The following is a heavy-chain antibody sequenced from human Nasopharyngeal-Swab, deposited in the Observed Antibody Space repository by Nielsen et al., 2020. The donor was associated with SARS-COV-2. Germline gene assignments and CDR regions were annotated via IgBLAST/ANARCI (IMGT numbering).Heavy chain of an antibody. CDR3: AKDKRVVTYYFDY. J-gene: IGHJ4*02. CDR1: GFTFDDYA. V-gene: IGHV3-9*01. Sequence: SLKISCAASGFTFDDYAVHWVRQAPGKGLEWVSGISWNSGSIGYADSVKGRFTISRDNAKNSLYLQMNSLRAEDTALYYCAKDKRVVTYYFDYWGQGTLVTVSS. CDR2: ISWNSGSI. D-gene: IGHD3-22*01.